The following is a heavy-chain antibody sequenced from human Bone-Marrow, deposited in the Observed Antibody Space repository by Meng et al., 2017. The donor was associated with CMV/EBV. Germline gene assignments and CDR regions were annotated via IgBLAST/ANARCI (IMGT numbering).Heavy chain of an antibody. J-gene: IGHJ4*02. V-gene: IGHV1-2*02. CDR3: VTDDLCSGGDCSVGY. CDR1: GYTFTGYY. Sequence: ASVKVSCKASGYTFTGYYMHWVRQAPGQGLEWMGWINPNSGGTNYAQKFQGRVTMTRDTSISTAYMELRSLRTEDTAVYYCVTDDLCSGGDCSVGYWGQGRLVTVSS. CDR2: INPNSGGT. D-gene: IGHD2-21*02.